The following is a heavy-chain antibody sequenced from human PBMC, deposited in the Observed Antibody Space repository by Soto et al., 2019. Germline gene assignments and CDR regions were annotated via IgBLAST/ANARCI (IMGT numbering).Heavy chain of an antibody. V-gene: IGHV1-2*04. CDR2: IDPNSGGT. CDR3: ARGQAAVEYYDILTGYLLRGNWFDP. CDR1: GYTFTGYY. D-gene: IGHD3-9*01. J-gene: IGHJ5*02. Sequence: GASVKVSCKASGYTFTGYYMHWVRQAPGQGLEWMGWIDPNSGGTNHAQKFQGWVTMTRDTSISTAYMELSRLRSDDTAVYYCARGQAAVEYYDILTGYLLRGNWFDPWGQGTLVTVSS.